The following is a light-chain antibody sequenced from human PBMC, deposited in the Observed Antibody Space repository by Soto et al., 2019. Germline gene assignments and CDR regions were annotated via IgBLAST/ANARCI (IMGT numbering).Light chain of an antibody. CDR2: DVS. V-gene: IGKV3-11*01. CDR3: LSRFDWPT. CDR1: QSVSAY. Sequence: EVVLTQSPDALSLSPGERATVSCRASQSVSAYLAWYQQRPGQAPRLLIYDVSNRAPGIPDRFSGGGSGTDFTLSISSLQPEGSATDDCLSRFDWPTFGGGATLEIK. J-gene: IGKJ4*01.